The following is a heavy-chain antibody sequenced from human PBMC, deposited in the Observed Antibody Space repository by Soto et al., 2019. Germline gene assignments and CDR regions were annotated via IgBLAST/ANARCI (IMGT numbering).Heavy chain of an antibody. V-gene: IGHV4-39*02. J-gene: IGHJ4*02. CDR2: IYYLGST. D-gene: IGHD5-18*01. CDR3: AREERGYSSDSVGGY. CDR1: GGSIKNSNYY. Sequence: PSETLSLTCSVSGGSIKNSNYYWAWIRQPPGKGLEWIGTIYYLGSTQYSPSLKSRVTMSIDTSKNQFSLKLTSVTAADTAVYYCAREERGYSSDSVGGYWGQGTLVTVSS.